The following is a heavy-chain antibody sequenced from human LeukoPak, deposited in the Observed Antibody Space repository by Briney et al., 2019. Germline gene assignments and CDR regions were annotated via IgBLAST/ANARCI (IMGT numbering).Heavy chain of an antibody. CDR1: GGSISSSSYY. V-gene: IGHV4-39*01. Sequence: SETLSLTCTVSGGSISSSSYYWGRIRQPPGKGLEWIGSIYYSGSTYYNPSLKSRVTISVDTSKNQFSLKLSSVTAADTAVYYCARLSSGWYEGWFDPWGQGTLVTVSS. CDR2: IYYSGST. CDR3: ARLSSGWYEGWFDP. J-gene: IGHJ5*02. D-gene: IGHD6-19*01.